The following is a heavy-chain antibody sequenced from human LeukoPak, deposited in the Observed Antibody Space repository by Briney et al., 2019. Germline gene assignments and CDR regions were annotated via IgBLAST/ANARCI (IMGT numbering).Heavy chain of an antibody. CDR3: AKAGRAYSGSYYDLDY. CDR1: GFTSSSYA. CDR2: ISGSGGST. J-gene: IGHJ4*02. D-gene: IGHD1-26*01. Sequence: GGSLRLSCAASGFTSSSYAMSWVRQAPGKGLEWVSAISGSGGSTYYADSVKGRFTISRDNSKNTLYLQMNSLRAEDTAVYYCAKAGRAYSGSYYDLDYWGQGTLVTVSS. V-gene: IGHV3-23*01.